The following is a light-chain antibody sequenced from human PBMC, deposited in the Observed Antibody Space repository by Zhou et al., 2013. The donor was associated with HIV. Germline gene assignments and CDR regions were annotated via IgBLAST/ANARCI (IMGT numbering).Light chain of an antibody. CDR3: QQRIKWPIT. J-gene: IGKJ5*01. V-gene: IGKV3-11*01. Sequence: EIVLTQSPATLSLSPGERATLSCRASQSVSSYLVWYQQKLGQAPRLLIYDASNRATGIPARFSGSGSGTDFILTISSLEPEDFAVYYCQQRIKWPITFGQGTRL. CDR1: QSVSSY. CDR2: DAS.